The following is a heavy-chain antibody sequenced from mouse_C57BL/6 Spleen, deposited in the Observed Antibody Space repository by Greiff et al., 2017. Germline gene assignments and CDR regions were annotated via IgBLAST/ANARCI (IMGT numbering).Heavy chain of an antibody. Sequence: EVKVEESGGGLVQPGGSMKLSCVASGFTFSNYWMNWVRQSPEKGLEWVAQIRLKSDNYATHYAESVKGRFTISRDDSKSSVYLQMNNLRAEDTGIYYCTEAYPLSYWGQGTLVTVSA. V-gene: IGHV6-3*01. CDR3: TEAYPLSY. D-gene: IGHD6-5*01. CDR2: IRLKSDNYAT. CDR1: GFTFSNYW. J-gene: IGHJ3*01.